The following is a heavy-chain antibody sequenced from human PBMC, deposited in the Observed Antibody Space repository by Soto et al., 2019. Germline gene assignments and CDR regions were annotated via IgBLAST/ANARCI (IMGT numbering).Heavy chain of an antibody. D-gene: IGHD4-17*01. CDR2: ISWDGGNT. CDR1: GFTLDDYT. CDR3: AKDTSWTIDY. V-gene: IGHV3-43*01. Sequence: WGSLRLSCAASGFTLDDYTMHWVRQAPGKCLEWVSMISWDGGNTYYADSVKGRFTISRDNSKNSLYLQMNSLRTEDTALYYCAKDTSWTIDYWGQGTLVTVSS. J-gene: IGHJ4*02.